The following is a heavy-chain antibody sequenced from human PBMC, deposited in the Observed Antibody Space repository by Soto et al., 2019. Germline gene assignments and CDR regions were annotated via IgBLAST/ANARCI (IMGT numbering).Heavy chain of an antibody. V-gene: IGHV1-18*04. CDR1: CYSFTTYF. J-gene: IGHJ6*04. CDR3: ARAIIPAAISNYLYFGLDV. Sequence: ASVNVSFKACCYSFTTYFITLVLQSPLEWLELMGCSTTHNGKTEYAQAYQGRVTMTTDTSSNTAYMELRGLRSDDTAIYYCARAIIPAAISNYLYFGLDVWAKGTSVTXS. CDR2: STTHNGKT. D-gene: IGHD2-2*02.